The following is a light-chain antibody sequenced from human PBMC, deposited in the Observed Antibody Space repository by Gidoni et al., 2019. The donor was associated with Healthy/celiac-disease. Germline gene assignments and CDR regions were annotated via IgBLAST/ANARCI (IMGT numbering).Light chain of an antibody. CDR2: DAS. V-gene: IGKV3-11*01. J-gene: IGKJ1*01. CDR1: QSVSSY. Sequence: EIVLTQSPATLSLSPGERATLSCRASQSVSSYLAWYQQKPGQAPRLLINDASNRATGIPARFSGSGSGTDGTLTISSLEPEDFAVYYCQPRSNWPPTFGQGTKVEIK. CDR3: QPRSNWPPT.